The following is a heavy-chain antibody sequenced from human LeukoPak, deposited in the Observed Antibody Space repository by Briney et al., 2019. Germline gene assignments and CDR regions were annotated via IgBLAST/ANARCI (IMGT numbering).Heavy chain of an antibody. CDR3: AKDRRSSSWYLVSDY. Sequence: GGSLRLSCAASEFSVGSNYMTWVRQAPGKGLEWVSAISGSGGSTYYADSVKGRFTISRDNSKNTLYLQMNSLRAEDTAVYYCAKDRRSSSWYLVSDYWGQGTLVTVSS. V-gene: IGHV3-23*01. CDR2: ISGSGGST. J-gene: IGHJ4*02. D-gene: IGHD6-13*01. CDR1: EFSVGSNY.